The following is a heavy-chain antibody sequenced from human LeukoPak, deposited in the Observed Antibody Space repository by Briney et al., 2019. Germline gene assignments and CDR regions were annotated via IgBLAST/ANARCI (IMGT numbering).Heavy chain of an antibody. D-gene: IGHD2-2*01. CDR1: GFTFSSYE. J-gene: IGHJ4*02. Sequence: PGGSLRLSCAASGFTFSSYEMNWVRQAPGKGLEWVSAISGSGGSTYYADSVKGRFTISRDNSKNTLYLQMNSLRAEDTAVYYCAKDLYCSSTSCPEGDYWGQGTLVTVSS. V-gene: IGHV3-23*01. CDR3: AKDLYCSSTSCPEGDY. CDR2: ISGSGGST.